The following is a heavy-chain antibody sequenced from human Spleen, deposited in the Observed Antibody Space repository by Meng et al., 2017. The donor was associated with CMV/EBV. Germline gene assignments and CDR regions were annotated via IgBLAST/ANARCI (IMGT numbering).Heavy chain of an antibody. D-gene: IGHD3-22*01. Sequence: ASVKVSCKASGYTITGYYMHWIRQAPGQGLEWMGWINPKNGGTIYAQKFRGRVSMTTDTSISTAYMELRRLTSDDSAVYYCARPPPGVGYYDTGGPFDLWGRGSLVTVSS. CDR1: GYTITGYY. CDR2: INPKNGGT. J-gene: IGHJ2*01. CDR3: ARPPPGVGYYDTGGPFDL. V-gene: IGHV1-2*02.